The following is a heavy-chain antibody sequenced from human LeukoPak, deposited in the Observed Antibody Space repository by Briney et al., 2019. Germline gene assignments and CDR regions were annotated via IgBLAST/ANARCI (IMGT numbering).Heavy chain of an antibody. D-gene: IGHD3-3*01. Sequence: GASVKVSCKASGYTFTSYYMHWVRQAPGQGLEWMGIINPSGGSTSYAQKFQGRVTMTRDTSTSTVYMELSSLRSEDTAVYYCARDPLGAIFGENHYYYGMDVWGQGTTVTVSS. V-gene: IGHV1-46*01. J-gene: IGHJ6*02. CDR3: ARDPLGAIFGENHYYYGMDV. CDR1: GYTFTSYY. CDR2: INPSGGST.